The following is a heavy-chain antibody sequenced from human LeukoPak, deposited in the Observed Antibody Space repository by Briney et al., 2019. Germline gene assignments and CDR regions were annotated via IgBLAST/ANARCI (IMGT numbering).Heavy chain of an antibody. D-gene: IGHD3-9*01. CDR1: GFTFSDYY. CDR3: TTHTSFHYDILTGYYYYYGMDV. V-gene: IGHV3-15*01. J-gene: IGHJ6*02. Sequence: GGSLRLSCTASGFTFSDYYMSWIRQAPGKGPEWVGRIKSETDGGTTDYAAPVKGRFTISRDDSKNTLYLQVNSLKTEDTAVYYCTTHTSFHYDILTGYYYYYGMDVWGQGTTVTVSS. CDR2: IKSETDGGTT.